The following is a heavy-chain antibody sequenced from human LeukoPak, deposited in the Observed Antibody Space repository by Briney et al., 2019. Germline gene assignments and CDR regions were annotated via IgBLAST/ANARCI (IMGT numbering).Heavy chain of an antibody. Sequence: SVKVSCKASGGTFSSYAISWVRQAPGQGLEWMGGIIPIFGTANYAQKFQGRVTITADESTSTAYMELSSLRSEDTAVYYCAREMNEYSYGPLFDYWGQGTLVTVSS. CDR1: GGTFSSYA. V-gene: IGHV1-69*01. D-gene: IGHD5-18*01. CDR3: AREMNEYSYGPLFDY. CDR2: IIPIFGTA. J-gene: IGHJ4*02.